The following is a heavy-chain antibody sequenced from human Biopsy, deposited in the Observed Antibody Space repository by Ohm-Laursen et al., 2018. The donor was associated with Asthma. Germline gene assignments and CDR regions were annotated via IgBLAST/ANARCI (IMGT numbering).Heavy chain of an antibody. J-gene: IGHJ4*02. CDR1: GFMFRSFG. D-gene: IGHD5-12*01. CDR3: AKRRGYSGHDNDY. CDR2: ISYDGNHK. V-gene: IGHV3-30*18. Sequence: SLRLSCSATGFMFRSFGMHWVRQAPGKGLEWVAVISYDGNHKFYEDSVKGRFTISRDNSKNTLYLQMNSLRIEDTAVYYCAKRRGYSGHDNDYWGQGTLVIVSS.